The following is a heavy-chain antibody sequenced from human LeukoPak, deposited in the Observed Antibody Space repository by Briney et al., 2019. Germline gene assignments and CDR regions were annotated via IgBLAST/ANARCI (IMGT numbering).Heavy chain of an antibody. D-gene: IGHD2-2*01. J-gene: IGHJ5*02. CDR3: ARARYCSSTSCRNWFDH. CDR2: ISSSSSYI. V-gene: IGHV3-21*01. Sequence: GGSLRLSCAASGFTFSSYSMNWVRQAPGKGLEWVSSISSSSSYIYYADSVKGRFTISRDNAKNSLYLQMNSLRAEDTAVYYCARARYCSSTSCRNWFDHWGQGTLVTVSS. CDR1: GFTFSSYS.